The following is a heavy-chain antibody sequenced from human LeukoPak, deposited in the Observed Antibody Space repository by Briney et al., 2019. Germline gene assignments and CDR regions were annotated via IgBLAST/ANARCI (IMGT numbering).Heavy chain of an antibody. CDR3: ARGGHMLRFLEWLLYPDY. V-gene: IGHV1-2*02. J-gene: IGHJ4*02. CDR2: INPKSGGT. CDR1: GYTFTGYY. Sequence: GASVKVSCKASGYTFTGYYMHWVRQAPGQGLEWVGWINPKSGGTNYAQKFQGRVTMTRDTSISTAYMELSRLRSDDTAVYYCARGGHMLRFLEWLLYPDYWGQGTLVTVSS. D-gene: IGHD3-3*01.